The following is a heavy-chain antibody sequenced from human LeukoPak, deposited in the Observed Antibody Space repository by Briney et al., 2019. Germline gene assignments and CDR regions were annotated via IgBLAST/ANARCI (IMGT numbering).Heavy chain of an antibody. Sequence: SVKVSCKASGGTFSSYAISWVRQAPGQGLEWMGGIIPIFGTANYAQKFQGRVTITADESTSTAYMELSSLRSEETAVYYCASRIWDPDAFDNWGQGTLVTVSS. J-gene: IGHJ3*02. V-gene: IGHV1-69*13. CDR3: ASRIWDPDAFDN. D-gene: IGHD2/OR15-2a*01. CDR1: GGTFSSYA. CDR2: IIPIFGTA.